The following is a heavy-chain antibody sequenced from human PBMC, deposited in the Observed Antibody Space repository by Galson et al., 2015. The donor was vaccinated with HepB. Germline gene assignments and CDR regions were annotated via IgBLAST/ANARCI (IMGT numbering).Heavy chain of an antibody. CDR3: ARSKSPSSPSDH. CDR1: GFTFNSYE. V-gene: IGHV3-48*03. CDR2: ISSSGGTI. D-gene: IGHD6-13*01. J-gene: IGHJ5*02. Sequence: SLRLSCAASGFTFNSYEMNWVRQAPGKGLEWVSYISSSGGTIYYADSVQGRFTISRDNAKSMYLQVKSLTAEDTAVDYYARSKSPSSPSDHWGQGTLVTVSS.